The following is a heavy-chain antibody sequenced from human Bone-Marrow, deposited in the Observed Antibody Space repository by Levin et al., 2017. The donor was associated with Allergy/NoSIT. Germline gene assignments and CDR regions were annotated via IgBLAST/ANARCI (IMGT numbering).Heavy chain of an antibody. D-gene: IGHD4-17*01. V-gene: IGHV3-21*01. CDR3: ARDTPDYGDSDDAFDI. CDR1: GFTFSSYS. J-gene: IGHJ3*02. Sequence: GESLKISCAASGFTFSSYSMNWVRQAPGKGLEWVSSISSSSSYIYYADSVKGRFTISRDNAKNSLYLQMNSLRAEDTAVYYCARDTPDYGDSDDAFDIWGQGTMVTVSS. CDR2: ISSSSSYI.